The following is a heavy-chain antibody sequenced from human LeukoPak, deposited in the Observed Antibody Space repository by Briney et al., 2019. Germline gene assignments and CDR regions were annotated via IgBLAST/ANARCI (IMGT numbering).Heavy chain of an antibody. CDR1: GDSVSSNSVA. J-gene: IGHJ4*02. CDR3: ARDRGSLRYYFDY. D-gene: IGHD1-26*01. V-gene: IGHV6-1*01. Sequence: SQTLSLTCAISGDSVSSNSVAWNWIRQSPSRGLEWLGSTYYRSKWYNDYALSVKSRMTINPDTSKNQFSLQLSSVTPEDTAVYYCARDRGSLRYYFDYWGQGTLVTVSS. CDR2: TYYRSKWYN.